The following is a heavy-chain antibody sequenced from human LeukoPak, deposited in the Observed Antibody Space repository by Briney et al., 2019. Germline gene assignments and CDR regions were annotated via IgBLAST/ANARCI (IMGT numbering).Heavy chain of an antibody. CDR2: ISFDGSHK. D-gene: IGHD2-2*01. CDR1: GFSFSTYG. J-gene: IGHJ6*02. Sequence: GGSLRLSCAASGFSFSTYGMHWVRQAPHKGLEWVAVISFDGSHKYYADSVKGRFTISRDNSKDTLYLQMNSLRAEDTAVYYCAKDLDCSSTSCFDGMDVWGQGTTVTVSS. CDR3: AKDLDCSSTSCFDGMDV. V-gene: IGHV3-30*18.